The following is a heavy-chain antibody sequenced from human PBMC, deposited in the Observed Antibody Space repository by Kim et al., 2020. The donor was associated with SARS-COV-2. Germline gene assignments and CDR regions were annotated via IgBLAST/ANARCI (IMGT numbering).Heavy chain of an antibody. CDR3: AREPPPMGYGPRDYYYYGMDV. V-gene: IGHV3-21*01. Sequence: GGSLRLSCAASGFTFSSYSMNWVRQAPGKGLEWVSSISSSSSYIYYADSVKGRFTISRDNAKNSLYLQMNSLRAEDTAVYYCAREPPPMGYGPRDYYYYGMDVWGQGTTVTVSS. J-gene: IGHJ6*02. CDR2: ISSSSSYI. D-gene: IGHD5-18*01. CDR1: GFTFSSYS.